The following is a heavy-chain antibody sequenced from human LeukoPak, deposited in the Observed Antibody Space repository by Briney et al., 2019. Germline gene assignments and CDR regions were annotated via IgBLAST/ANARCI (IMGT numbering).Heavy chain of an antibody. J-gene: IGHJ3*02. D-gene: IGHD2-21*01. CDR1: GGSISSGDYY. CDR2: IYYSGST. Sequence: SQTLSLTCTVSGGSISSGDYYWRWLRQPPGKGLEWLGYIYYSGSTYYNPSLKSRVTISVDTSKNQFSLKLSSVTAADTAVYYCAGLLAYCGGDCYLSDAFDIWGQGTMVTVSS. CDR3: AGLLAYCGGDCYLSDAFDI. V-gene: IGHV4-30-4*08.